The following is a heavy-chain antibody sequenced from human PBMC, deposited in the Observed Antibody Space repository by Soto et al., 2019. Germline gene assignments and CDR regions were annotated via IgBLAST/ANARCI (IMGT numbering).Heavy chain of an antibody. CDR1: GFTFSSYA. J-gene: IGHJ4*02. D-gene: IGHD2-8*01. Sequence: QVQLLESGGGVVQPGRSLRLSCAASGFTFSSYAMHWVRQPPGKGLEWVAVVSNDGRNKFYADSVRGRFTISRDNSKNTLYLELDSLRVADTAVFYCARGQHGLDHWGQGSVVLVSP. V-gene: IGHV3-30-3*01. CDR3: ARGQHGLDH. CDR2: VSNDGRNK.